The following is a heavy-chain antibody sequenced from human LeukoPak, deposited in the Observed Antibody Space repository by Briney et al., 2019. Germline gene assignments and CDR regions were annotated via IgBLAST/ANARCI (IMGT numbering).Heavy chain of an antibody. J-gene: IGHJ4*02. CDR3: ARDGDGFGEWSFDY. V-gene: IGHV4-38-2*02. CDR2: IYHSGST. Sequence: SETLSLTCTVSGYSISSGYYWGWIRQPPGKGLEWIGSIYHSGSTYYNPSLKSRVTISVDTSKNQFSLKLSSVTAADTAVYYCARDGDGFGEWSFDYWGQGTLVTVSS. CDR1: GYSISSGYY. D-gene: IGHD3-10*01.